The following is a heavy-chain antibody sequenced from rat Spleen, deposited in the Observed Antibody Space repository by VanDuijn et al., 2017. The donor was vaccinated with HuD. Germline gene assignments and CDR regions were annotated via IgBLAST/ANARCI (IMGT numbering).Heavy chain of an antibody. Sequence: QVQVKESGPGLVQPSQTLSLTCTVAGFTLISYHVSWVRQPPGKSLVWMGTIWAGGGTNYNSAVKFRLSISRDTSKSQVLLKMNSLQPEDTGTYYCARHLREASGVMDAWGQGASVTVSS. V-gene: IGHV2-72*01. D-gene: IGHD4-3*01. CDR3: ARHLREASGVMDA. J-gene: IGHJ4*01. CDR2: IWAGGGT. CDR1: GFTLISYH.